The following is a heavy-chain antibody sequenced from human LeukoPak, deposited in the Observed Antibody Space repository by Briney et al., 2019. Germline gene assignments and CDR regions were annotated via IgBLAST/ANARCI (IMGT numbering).Heavy chain of an antibody. V-gene: IGHV1-69*13. CDR1: GGTFSSYA. CDR3: AGDSIYYDSSGYYYKNGEFDP. Sequence: SVKVSCKASGGTFSSYAISWVRQAPGQGLEWMGGIIPIFGTANYAQKFQGRVTITADESTSTAYMELSSLRSEDTAVYYCAGDSIYYDSSGYYYKNGEFDPWGQGTLVTVSS. J-gene: IGHJ5*02. D-gene: IGHD3-22*01. CDR2: IIPIFGTA.